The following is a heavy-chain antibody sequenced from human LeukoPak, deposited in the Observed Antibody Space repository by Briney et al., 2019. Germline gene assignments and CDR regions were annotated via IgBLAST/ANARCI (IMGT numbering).Heavy chain of an antibody. V-gene: IGHV3-21*01. D-gene: IGHD3-22*01. CDR3: ARLRRNSDRSGYYYYYDY. CDR1: GYTFSSYS. Sequence: GGSLRLSCAASGYTFSSYSINWVRQAPGKGLEWVSSMSVGSNYIYYADSVRGRFSISRDGARNSLYLQMDSLRGDDTAVYYCARLRRNSDRSGYYYYYDYWGQGTLVTVSS. CDR2: MSVGSNYI. J-gene: IGHJ4*02.